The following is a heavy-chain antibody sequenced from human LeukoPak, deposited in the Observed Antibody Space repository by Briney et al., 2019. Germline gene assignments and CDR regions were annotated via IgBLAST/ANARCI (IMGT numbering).Heavy chain of an antibody. V-gene: IGHV4-30-2*01. CDR1: GGSISSGGYS. CDR2: IYHSGST. Sequence: PSETLSLTCAVSGGSISSGGYSWSWIRQPPGKGLEWIGYIYHSGSTYYNPSLKSRVTISVDRSKNQFSLKLSSVTAADTAVYYCASHLPGGATTGMNVWGQGTTVTVSS. J-gene: IGHJ6*02. D-gene: IGHD3-16*01. CDR3: ASHLPGGATTGMNV.